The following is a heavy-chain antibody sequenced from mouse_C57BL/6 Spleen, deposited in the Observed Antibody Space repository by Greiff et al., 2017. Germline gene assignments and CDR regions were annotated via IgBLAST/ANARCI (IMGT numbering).Heavy chain of an antibody. D-gene: IGHD2-5*01. CDR3: TTGYSNYGY. J-gene: IGHJ2*01. CDR1: GFNIKDDY. V-gene: IGHV14-4*01. Sequence: VQLKQSGAELVRPGASVKLSCTASGFNIKDDYMHWVKQRPEQGLEWIGWIDPENGATEYASKFQGKATITADTSSNTAYLQLSSLTSEDTAVYYCTTGYSNYGYWGQGTTLTVSS. CDR2: IDPENGAT.